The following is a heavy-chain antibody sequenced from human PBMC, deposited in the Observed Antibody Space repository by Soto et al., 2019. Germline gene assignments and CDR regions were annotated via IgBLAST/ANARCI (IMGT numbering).Heavy chain of an antibody. D-gene: IGHD3-3*01. V-gene: IGHV3-53*02. J-gene: IGHJ3*02. CDR1: GFSVSSDY. Sequence: DVQLVETGGGVIQPGGSLRLSCAASGFSVSSDYMNWVRQDPGKGLEWVSVIYRGGSTYYADSVRGRFTISRDNSENTLFLQMNSLRAEDTAVYYCARATEWKALDIWGQGTMVTVSS. CDR2: IYRGGST. CDR3: ARATEWKALDI.